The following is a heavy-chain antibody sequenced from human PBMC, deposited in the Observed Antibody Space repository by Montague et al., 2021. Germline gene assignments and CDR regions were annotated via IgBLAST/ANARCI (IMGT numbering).Heavy chain of an antibody. Sequence: SLRLSCAASGFTFSSYWMHWVRQAPGKGLVWVSRISTDGSSTTYADSVKGRFTTSRDNAKNMLYLQMNSLRAEDTAVYYCTFYKFRETPRVFDYWGQGTLVTVSA. D-gene: IGHD3-10*01. J-gene: IGHJ4*02. CDR2: ISTDGSST. CDR3: TFYKFRETPRVFDY. CDR1: GFTFSSYW. V-gene: IGHV3-74*01.